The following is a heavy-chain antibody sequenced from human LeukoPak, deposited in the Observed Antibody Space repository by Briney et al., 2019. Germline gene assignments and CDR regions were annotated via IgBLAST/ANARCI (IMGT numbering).Heavy chain of an antibody. CDR1: GGSISAYY. D-gene: IGHD6-13*01. CDR3: AREPAVGTGGFDY. Sequence: SETLSLTCTVSGGSISAYYWSWIRQPPGKGLEWIGYIYNSGSANYNPSLQSRVTILIDTSKKQFSLKVSSVTAADTAVYYCAREPAVGTGGFDYWGQGTLVTVSS. CDR2: IYNSGSA. J-gene: IGHJ4*02. V-gene: IGHV4-59*01.